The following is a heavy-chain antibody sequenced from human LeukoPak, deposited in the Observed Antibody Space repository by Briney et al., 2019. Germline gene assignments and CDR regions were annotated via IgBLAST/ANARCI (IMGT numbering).Heavy chain of an antibody. D-gene: IGHD4-23*01. Sequence: SVKVSCKASGGTFSSYAISWVRQAPGQGLEWMGGIIPIFGTANYAQKFQGRVTITADESTSTAYMELRSLRSDDTAVYYCARDYGGNSEVYYYGMDVWGQGTTVTVSS. J-gene: IGHJ6*02. CDR1: GGTFSSYA. V-gene: IGHV1-69*13. CDR2: IIPIFGTA. CDR3: ARDYGGNSEVYYYGMDV.